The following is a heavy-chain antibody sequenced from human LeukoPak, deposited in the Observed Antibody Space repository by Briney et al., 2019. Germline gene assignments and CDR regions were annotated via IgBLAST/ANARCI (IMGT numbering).Heavy chain of an antibody. Sequence: GGSLRLSCAASGFTLSSYAMSWVRQAPGKGLDGVAVISYDGSNKYYAGSVKGRFTISRNNSKNTLYLQMNSLRAEDTAVYYCAKDVAAADDRYYWGQGTLVTVSS. CDR3: AKDVAAADDRYY. V-gene: IGHV3-30*18. CDR1: GFTLSSYA. J-gene: IGHJ4*02. CDR2: ISYDGSNK. D-gene: IGHD6-13*01.